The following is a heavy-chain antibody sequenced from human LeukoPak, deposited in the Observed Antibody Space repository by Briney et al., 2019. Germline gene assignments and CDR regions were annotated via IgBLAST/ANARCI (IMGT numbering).Heavy chain of an antibody. Sequence: SETLSLTCTVSGGSISSYYWSWIRQPPGKGLEWIGYTYYSGSTNYNPSLKSRVTISVDTSKNQFSLKLSSMTAADTAVYYCARVFEGSGGARYYYYYMDVWGKGTTVTVSS. V-gene: IGHV4-59*01. J-gene: IGHJ6*03. CDR3: ARVFEGSGGARYYYYYMDV. CDR1: GGSISSYY. D-gene: IGHD3-16*01. CDR2: TYYSGST.